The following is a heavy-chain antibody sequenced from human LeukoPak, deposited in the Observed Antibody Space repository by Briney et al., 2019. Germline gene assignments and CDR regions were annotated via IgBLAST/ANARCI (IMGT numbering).Heavy chain of an antibody. J-gene: IGHJ4*02. Sequence: SGTLSLTCAVPGGSITGFFWTWIRQPAGEGLQYIGRIFSRGGANYNPSLQSRVATSLDTSQNLFPLKLTCVTAADTAVYFCARVATPDVSSPLDFWGQGILVTVSS. CDR3: ARVATPDVSSPLDF. CDR2: IFSRGGA. D-gene: IGHD6-19*01. CDR1: GGSITGFF. V-gene: IGHV4-4*07.